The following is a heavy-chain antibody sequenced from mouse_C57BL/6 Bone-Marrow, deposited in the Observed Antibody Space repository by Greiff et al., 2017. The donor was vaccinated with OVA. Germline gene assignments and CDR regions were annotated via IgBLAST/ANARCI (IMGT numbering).Heavy chain of an antibody. V-gene: IGHV1-76*01. Sequence: VQLQQSGAELVRPGASVKLSCKASGYTFTDYYINWVKQRPGQGLEWIARIYPGSGNTYYNEKFKGKATLTAEKSSSTAYMQLSSLTSEDSAVYFCEREALRRDPGYFDFWGTGTTVTVSS. CDR1: GYTFTDYY. CDR3: EREALRRDPGYFDF. D-gene: IGHD1-2*01. J-gene: IGHJ1*03. CDR2: IYPGSGNT.